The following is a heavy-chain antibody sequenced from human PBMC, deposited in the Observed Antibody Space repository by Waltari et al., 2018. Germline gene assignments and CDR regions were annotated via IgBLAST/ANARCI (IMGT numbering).Heavy chain of an antibody. J-gene: IGHJ4*03. CDR2: IKQDGNRE. Sequence: EVQLVESGGGLVQPGGSLRLPCPSSGFTLSSFWLSWVRQAPGKGVEGLANIKQDGNRESYDDTRKGRFTITRDNATNTRYLQMKSLRAEDTAVYYCERDRQAEVVVVPDDMRDYWGQGTLVTVSS. V-gene: IGHV3-7*01. D-gene: IGHD2-2*01. CDR1: GFTLSSFW. CDR3: ERDRQAEVVVVPDDMRDY.